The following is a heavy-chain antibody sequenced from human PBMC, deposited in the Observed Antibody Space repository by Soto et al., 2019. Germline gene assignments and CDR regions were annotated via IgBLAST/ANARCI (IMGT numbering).Heavy chain of an antibody. D-gene: IGHD1-26*01. CDR2: INADGGTT. Sequence: EVQLEESGGDLVQPGGSLRLSCTASGFISSSYWMHWVRQAPGKGLVWVSRINADGGTTTYAESVKGRFTISRDNARNTLYLQMNSLRPEDTALYYCVRVGSGSYSWRDPWGQGTLVTVSS. CDR3: VRVGSGSYSWRDP. V-gene: IGHV3-74*01. CDR1: GFISSSYW. J-gene: IGHJ5*02.